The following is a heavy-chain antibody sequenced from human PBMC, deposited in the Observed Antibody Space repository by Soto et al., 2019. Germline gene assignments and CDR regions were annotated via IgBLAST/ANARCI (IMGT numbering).Heavy chain of an antibody. CDR3: AGPVVGGSGGGNFDY. Sequence: GGSLRLSCAASGFSFSSFWMSWVRQAPGKGLEWVANINEDGSETHYVDSVRGRFTISRDNAQKSLYLQMNSLRVEDTAVYYWAGPVVGGSGGGNFDYGGQGTLVTVSS. J-gene: IGHJ4*02. V-gene: IGHV3-7*05. D-gene: IGHD2-15*01. CDR2: INEDGSET. CDR1: GFSFSSFW.